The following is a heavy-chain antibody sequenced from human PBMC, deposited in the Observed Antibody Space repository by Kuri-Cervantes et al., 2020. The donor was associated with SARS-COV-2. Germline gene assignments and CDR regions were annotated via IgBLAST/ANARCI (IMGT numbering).Heavy chain of an antibody. CDR3: ALETPYFDY. J-gene: IGHJ4*02. V-gene: IGHV4-59*12. CDR2: IYYGGST. Sequence: SETLSLTCTVSGGTISSYYWSWIRQPPGKGLEWIGYIYYGGSTNYNPSLKSRVTISVDTSKNQFSLKLSSVTAADTAVYYCALETPYFDYWGQGTLVTVSS. CDR1: GGTISSYY. D-gene: IGHD2-15*01.